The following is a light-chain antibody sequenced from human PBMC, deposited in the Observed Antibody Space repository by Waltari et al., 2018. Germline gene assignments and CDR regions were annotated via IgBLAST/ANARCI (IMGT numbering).Light chain of an antibody. CDR1: SSDVGSNNL. V-gene: IGLV2-23*03. Sequence: QSALTQPASVSGSPGQSIPISCTGTSSDVGSNNLVSWYQQHPGQAPNVGIYEGSERPSGISNRFSGSKSGITASLTISGLQPEDEADYYCCSYAGSGTFVVFGGGTKLTVL. CDR2: EGS. J-gene: IGLJ2*01. CDR3: CSYAGSGTFVV.